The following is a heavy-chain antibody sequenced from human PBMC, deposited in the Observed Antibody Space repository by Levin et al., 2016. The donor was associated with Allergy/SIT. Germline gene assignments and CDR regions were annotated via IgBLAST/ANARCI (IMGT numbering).Heavy chain of an antibody. Sequence: WIRQPPGKGLEWVAVISYDGSNKYYADSLKGRFSISRDNSKNTVYLQMNSLRAEDTSVYYCAQDPTALGVSIEYWGQGTVVTVSS. D-gene: IGHD3-16*01. CDR2: ISYDGSNK. V-gene: IGHV3-30*04. J-gene: IGHJ4*02. CDR3: AQDPTALGVSIEY.